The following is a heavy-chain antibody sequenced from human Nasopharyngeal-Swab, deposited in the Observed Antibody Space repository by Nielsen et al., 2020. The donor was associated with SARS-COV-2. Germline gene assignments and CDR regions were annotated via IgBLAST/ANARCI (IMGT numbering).Heavy chain of an antibody. Sequence: WIRQPPGKGLEWVSVIFNDGSTYYADSVKGRFTISRDNSKNTLYLQMNSLRAEDTAVYYCAKDGSSGRVAGSYFDYWGQGTLVTVSS. J-gene: IGHJ4*02. D-gene: IGHD6-19*01. CDR3: AKDGSSGRVAGSYFDY. CDR2: IFNDGST. V-gene: IGHV3-NL1*01.